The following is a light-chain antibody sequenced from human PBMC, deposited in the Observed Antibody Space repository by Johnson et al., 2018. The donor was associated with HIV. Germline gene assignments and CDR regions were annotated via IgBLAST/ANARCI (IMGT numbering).Light chain of an antibody. V-gene: IGLV1-51*01. CDR2: DNY. CDR1: SSNIGNNS. Sequence: QSVLTQPPSVSAAPGQKVTISFSGSSSNIGNNSVSWYQQLPGSAPNLLISDNYKRPSGISDRFSGSKFGAPATLAITGLQTGDEADYYCGTWDRSLLSGFFGTGTKVTVL. J-gene: IGLJ1*01. CDR3: GTWDRSLLSGF.